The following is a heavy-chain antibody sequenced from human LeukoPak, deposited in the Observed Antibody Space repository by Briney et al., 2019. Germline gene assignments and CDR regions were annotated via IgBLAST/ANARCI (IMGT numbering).Heavy chain of an antibody. CDR3: AGGVGSTSSNWFDP. Sequence: PSETLSLTCTVSGGSVSSGTYYWSWIRQPAGKGLEWIGRIYGSGNTNYNPSLKSRVTISVDTSRNQFSLKLSSVSTADTAVYYCAGGVGSTSSNWFDPWGQGTLVTVSS. CDR1: GGSVSSGTYY. D-gene: IGHD1-26*01. J-gene: IGHJ5*02. CDR2: IYGSGNT. V-gene: IGHV4-61*02.